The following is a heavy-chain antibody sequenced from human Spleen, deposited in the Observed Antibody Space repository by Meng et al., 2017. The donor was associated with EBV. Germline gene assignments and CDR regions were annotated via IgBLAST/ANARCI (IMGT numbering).Heavy chain of an antibody. Sequence: VQLVECGGGVVQPGGSLSLSCTASAFIFSSHVMTWVRQAPGKGLEWVSGISGSGGSTYYADSVKGRFTISRDNSKNTLYLQMNSLRVEDTAVYYCSRDLVGSEDYWGPGTLVTVSS. CDR2: ISGSGGST. CDR1: AFIFSSHV. J-gene: IGHJ4*02. CDR3: SRDLVGSEDY. V-gene: IGHV3-23*04. D-gene: IGHD2-8*02.